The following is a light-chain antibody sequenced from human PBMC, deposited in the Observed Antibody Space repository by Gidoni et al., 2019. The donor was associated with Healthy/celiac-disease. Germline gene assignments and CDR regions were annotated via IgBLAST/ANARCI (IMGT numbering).Light chain of an antibody. CDR2: DVS. J-gene: IGLJ1*01. V-gene: IGLV2-14*03. Sequence: QSALTQPASVSGSPGQSITISCTGTSSDVGGYNYVSWYQQHTGKAPKPMIYDVSNRPSGVSNRFSGSKSGNTASLTISGLQAEDEADYYCSSYTSSSTLGYVFGTGTKVTVL. CDR1: SSDVGGYNY. CDR3: SSYTSSSTLGYV.